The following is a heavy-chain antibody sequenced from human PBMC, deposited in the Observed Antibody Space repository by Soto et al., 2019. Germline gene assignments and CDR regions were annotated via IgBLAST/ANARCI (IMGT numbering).Heavy chain of an antibody. V-gene: IGHV4-31*03. CDR1: GGSISSGGYY. D-gene: IGHD5-12*01. Sequence: QVQLQESGPGLVKPSQTLSLTCTVSGGSISSGGYYWSWIRQHPGKGLEWIGYIYYRGSTYYNPYLKSRGTISVDTSKTQCSLKLSSVTAADTAVYYCAREEGGGYDHRWFDPWGQGTLVTVSS. CDR2: IYYRGST. CDR3: AREEGGGYDHRWFDP. J-gene: IGHJ5*02.